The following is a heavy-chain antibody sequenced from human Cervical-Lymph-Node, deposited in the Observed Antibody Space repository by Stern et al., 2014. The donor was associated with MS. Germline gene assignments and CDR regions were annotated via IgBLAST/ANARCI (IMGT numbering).Heavy chain of an antibody. J-gene: IGHJ5*02. Sequence: VQLVESGAEVKKPESSVKVSCQASGGNFSVLAISWVRQAPGQRPEWMGGIIPILDTATYAQKFQGRVTITTDGSTSTVYMELTSLRGEDTAVFYCALLSYNSGPESWGQGTLVTVSS. CDR3: ALLSYNSGPES. CDR2: IIPILDTA. D-gene: IGHD1-1*01. CDR1: GGNFSVLA. V-gene: IGHV1-69*01.